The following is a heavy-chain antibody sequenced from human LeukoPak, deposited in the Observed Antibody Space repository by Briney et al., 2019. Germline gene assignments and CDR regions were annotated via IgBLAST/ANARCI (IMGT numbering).Heavy chain of an antibody. D-gene: IGHD6-13*01. Sequence: GGSLRLSCGASGFTFSNYAMSWVCQAPGKGLEWVSGINDNGSTRFYAASVKGRFTISRDNSKNTLYLQMNSLRAEDTAVYYCAKDIAALAGEYFQHWGQGTLVTVSS. V-gene: IGHV3-23*01. CDR3: AKDIAALAGEYFQH. J-gene: IGHJ1*01. CDR2: INDNGSTR. CDR1: GFTFSNYA.